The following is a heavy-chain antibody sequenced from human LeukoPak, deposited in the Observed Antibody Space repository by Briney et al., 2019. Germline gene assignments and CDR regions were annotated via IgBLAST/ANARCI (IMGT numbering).Heavy chain of an antibody. V-gene: IGHV4-34*01. D-gene: IGHD3-10*01. CDR3: VGWGLSETYVIFDY. J-gene: IGHJ4*02. CDR2: INHSGST. Sequence: SETLSLTCAISGGSLRGYYWTWIRKPPGKGLEWIGEINHSGSTNYNPSLKSRVTISVDTSKNQFSLRLSSVTAADTAVYYCVGWGLSETYVIFDYWGQGTLVTVSS. CDR1: GGSLRGYY.